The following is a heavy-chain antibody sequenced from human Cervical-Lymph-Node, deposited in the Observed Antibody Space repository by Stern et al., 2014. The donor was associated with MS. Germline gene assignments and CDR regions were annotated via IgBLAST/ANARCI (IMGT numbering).Heavy chain of an antibody. Sequence: QLQLQESGPGLVKPSGTLSLTCAVSGGSISSSNWWSWVRQPPGKGLEWIGEIYHSGSTNYNPSLKSRVTISVDKSKNQFPRKLSSVTAADTAVYYCASSIAARREHGYFQHWGQGTLVTVSS. CDR3: ASSIAARREHGYFQH. J-gene: IGHJ1*01. D-gene: IGHD6-6*01. V-gene: IGHV4-4*02. CDR1: GGSISSSNW. CDR2: IYHSGST.